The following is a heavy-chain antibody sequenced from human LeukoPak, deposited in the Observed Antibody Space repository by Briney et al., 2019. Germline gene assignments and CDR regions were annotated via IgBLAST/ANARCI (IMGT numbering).Heavy chain of an antibody. J-gene: IGHJ4*02. CDR1: GGSISSYY. V-gene: IGHV4-4*07. CDR3: ASGIAVAGSSYYFDY. D-gene: IGHD6-19*01. Sequence: SETLSLTCTVSGGSISSYYWSWIRQPAGKGLEWIGRIYTSGSTNYNPSLKSRVTMSVGTSKNQFSLKLSSVTAADTAVYYCASGIAVAGSSYYFDYWGQGTLVTVSS. CDR2: IYTSGST.